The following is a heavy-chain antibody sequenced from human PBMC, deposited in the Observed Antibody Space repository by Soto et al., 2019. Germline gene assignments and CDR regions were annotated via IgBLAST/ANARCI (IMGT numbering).Heavy chain of an antibody. CDR1: GGSISTSDYY. J-gene: IGHJ5*02. V-gene: IGHV4-39*01. Sequence: SETLSLTCSVSGGSISTSDYYWGWIRQPPGKGLEWIGSIYYSGSTYYNPSLKSRVTMSEDTSKNQFSLKLSSVAATDTAVYYCARGTTWPLWFDPWGPGTLVTVSS. CDR2: IYYSGST. CDR3: ARGTTWPLWFDP.